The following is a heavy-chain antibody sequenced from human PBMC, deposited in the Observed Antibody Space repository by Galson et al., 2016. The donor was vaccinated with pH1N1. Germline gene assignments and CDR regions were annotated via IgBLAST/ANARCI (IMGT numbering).Heavy chain of an antibody. CDR3: AHRRSPYVDFCGGPNWFDS. CDR2: ICWNDEK. CDR1: GFSLDTSGVG. Sequence: PALVKPTQTLTLTCTVSGFSLDTSGVGVGWIRQPPGKALEWLGDICWNDEKRYSPSLRNSLTITKDAFKNQVVLTMTNVDPVDTATYFCAHRRSPYVDFCGGPNWFDSWGQGTLVIVSS. J-gene: IGHJ5*01. D-gene: IGHD3-3*01. V-gene: IGHV2-5*01.